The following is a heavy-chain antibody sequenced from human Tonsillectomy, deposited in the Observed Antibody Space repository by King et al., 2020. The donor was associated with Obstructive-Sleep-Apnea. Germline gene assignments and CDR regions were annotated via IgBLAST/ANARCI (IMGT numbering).Heavy chain of an antibody. J-gene: IGHJ6*02. D-gene: IGHD3-10*01. CDR2: ISVYNGNT. CDR3: ARDLGAGNYGWGGPIHYYSGMGV. Sequence: QLVQSGAEVKKPGASVKVSCKASGYTFSSYGISWVRQAPGQGLEWMGWISVYNGNTNYAQKLQGRVTMTTDTSTSTVYMELRSLRSDDTAVYYCARDLGAGNYGWGGPIHYYSGMGVGGQGTRVPAPS. CDR1: GYTFSSYG. V-gene: IGHV1-18*04.